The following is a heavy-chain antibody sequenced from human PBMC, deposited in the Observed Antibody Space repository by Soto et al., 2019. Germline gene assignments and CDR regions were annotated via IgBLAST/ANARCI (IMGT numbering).Heavy chain of an antibody. CDR2: ISAYNGNT. V-gene: IGHV1-18*04. D-gene: IGHD3-16*01. CDR1: GYTFTSYG. CDR3: ARDRWGYPLDY. Sequence: ASVKVSCKASGYTFTSYGISWVRQAPGQGLEWMGWISAYNGNTNYAQKLQGRVTMTTDTSTNTAYLELRNLRSEDTAVYYCARDRWGYPLDYWGHGTLVTVSP. J-gene: IGHJ4*01.